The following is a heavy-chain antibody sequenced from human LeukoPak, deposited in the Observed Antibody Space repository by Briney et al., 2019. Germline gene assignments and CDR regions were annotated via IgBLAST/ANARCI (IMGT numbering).Heavy chain of an antibody. CDR2: IYYSGST. V-gene: IGHV4-59*08. D-gene: IGHD3-22*01. J-gene: IGHJ4*02. CDR1: GGSISSYY. CDR3: ARQLDYYDSSGEYYFDY. Sequence: PSETLSLTCTVSGGSISSYYWSWIRQPPGKGLEWIGYIYYSGSTNYNPSLKSRVTISVDTSKNQFSLKLSSVTAADTAVYYCARQLDYYDSSGEYYFDYWGQGTLVAVSS.